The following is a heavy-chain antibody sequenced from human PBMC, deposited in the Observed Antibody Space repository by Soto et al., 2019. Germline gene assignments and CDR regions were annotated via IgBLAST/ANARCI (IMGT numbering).Heavy chain of an antibody. CDR2: ISSSSSYI. D-gene: IGHD1-26*01. J-gene: IGHJ3*02. V-gene: IGHV3-21*01. CDR3: ARVKKGARDAFDI. Sequence: GGSLRLSCAASGFTFSSYSMNWVRQAPGKGLEWVSSISSSSSYIYYADSVKGRFTISRDNAKNSLYLQMNSLRAEDTAVYYCARVKKGARDAFDIWGQGTMGT. CDR1: GFTFSSYS.